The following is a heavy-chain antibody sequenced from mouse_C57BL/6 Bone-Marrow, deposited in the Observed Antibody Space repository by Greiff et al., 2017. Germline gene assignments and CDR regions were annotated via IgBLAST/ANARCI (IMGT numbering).Heavy chain of an antibody. J-gene: IGHJ1*03. CDR3: ARPYYSNYWYFDV. D-gene: IGHD2-5*01. V-gene: IGHV1-55*01. Sequence: QVQLQQPGAELVKPGASVKMSCKASGYTFTSSWITWVKQRPGQGLEWIGDIYPGSGSTNYNEKFKSKATLTVDTSSSTAYMQLSSLTSEDSAVYYCARPYYSNYWYFDVWGTGTTVTVSP. CDR2: IYPGSGST. CDR1: GYTFTSSW.